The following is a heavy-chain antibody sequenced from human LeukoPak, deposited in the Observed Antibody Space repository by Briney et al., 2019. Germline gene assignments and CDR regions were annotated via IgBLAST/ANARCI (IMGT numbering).Heavy chain of an antibody. CDR2: INWNGGST. CDR1: GFTFDDYG. CDR3: ARDSRCYYGSGSYSY. D-gene: IGHD3-10*01. J-gene: IGHJ4*02. V-gene: IGHV3-20*04. Sequence: GGSLRLSCAASGFTFDDYGMSSVRQAPGKGLEWVSGINWNGGSTGYADSVKGRFTISRDNAKNSLYLQMNSLRAEDTALYYCARDSRCYYGSGSYSYWGQGTLVTVSS.